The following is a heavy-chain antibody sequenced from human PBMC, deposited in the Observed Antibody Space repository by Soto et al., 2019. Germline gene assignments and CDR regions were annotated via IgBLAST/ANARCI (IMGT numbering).Heavy chain of an antibody. CDR1: GGSFSGYY. V-gene: IGHV4-34*01. CDR2: INHSGST. J-gene: IGHJ4*02. Sequence: SETLSLTCAVYGGSFSGYYWSWIRQPPGKELEWIGEINHSGSTNYNPSLKSRVTISVDTSKNQFSLKLSSVTAADTAVYYCARFPAQYYFDYWGQGTLVTVSS. CDR3: ARFPAQYYFDY.